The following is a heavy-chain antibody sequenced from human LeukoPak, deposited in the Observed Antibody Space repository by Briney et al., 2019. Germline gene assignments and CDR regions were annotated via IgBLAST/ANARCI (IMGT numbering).Heavy chain of an antibody. CDR2: IRYDGSDK. J-gene: IGHJ4*02. CDR1: GFTFSSYG. Sequence: GGSLRLSCAASGFTFSSYGMHWVRQAPGKGLEWVAFIRYDGSDKYYADSVKGRFAISRDNSKNTLYLQMNSLRAEDTAVYYCAKMGRERSLTVVVIKRGYYFDYWGQGTLVTVSS. V-gene: IGHV3-30*02. D-gene: IGHD3-22*01. CDR3: AKMGRERSLTVVVIKRGYYFDY.